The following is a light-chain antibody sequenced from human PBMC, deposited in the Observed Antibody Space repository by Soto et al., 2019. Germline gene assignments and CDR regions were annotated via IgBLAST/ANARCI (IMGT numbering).Light chain of an antibody. CDR2: DAS. J-gene: IGKJ3*01. V-gene: IGKV3-11*01. CDR3: QQFSNWPLT. Sequence: EVVLTQSPATLSLSPGERATLSCRASQSVSSYLAWYQQKPGQAPRLLIYDASNRATGIPARFSGSGSGTDFTLTISSLEAEDCAVYYCQQFSNWPLTFGPGTQVDFK. CDR1: QSVSSY.